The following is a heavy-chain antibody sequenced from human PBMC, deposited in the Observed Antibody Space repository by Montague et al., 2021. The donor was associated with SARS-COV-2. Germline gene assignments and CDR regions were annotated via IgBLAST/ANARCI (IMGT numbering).Heavy chain of an antibody. CDR1: GDSVAVNSAT. CDR2: TYYRSKWYN. J-gene: IGHJ6*02. D-gene: IGHD1-1*01. Sequence: CAISGDSVAVNSATWNWVRQSPSTGLEWVGRTYYRSKWYNDYAVXXRCRVTINPDTSKNQFSLQLNSVTPEDTAIYYCTSGREGNYNVMDVWGQGTTVTVSS. CDR3: TSGREGNYNVMDV. V-gene: IGHV6-1*01.